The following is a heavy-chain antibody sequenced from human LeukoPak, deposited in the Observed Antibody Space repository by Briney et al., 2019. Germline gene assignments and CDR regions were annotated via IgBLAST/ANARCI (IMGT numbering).Heavy chain of an antibody. Sequence: GGSLSLSCAASGFTFDDYAMHCVGQAPGKDVEGVSLISRDGGSTYYADSVNGRFTISRDNSKNSLYLQMNSLRTEDTALYYCAKDILTGYYITYWGQGTLVTVSS. D-gene: IGHD3-9*01. V-gene: IGHV3-43*02. CDR3: AKDILTGYYITY. CDR2: ISRDGGST. CDR1: GFTFDDYA. J-gene: IGHJ4*02.